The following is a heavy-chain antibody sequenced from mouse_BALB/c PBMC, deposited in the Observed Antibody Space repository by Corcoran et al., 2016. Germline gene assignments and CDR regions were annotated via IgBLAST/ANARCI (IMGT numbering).Heavy chain of an antibody. CDR2: INPYNDGT. J-gene: IGHJ4*01. V-gene: IGHV1S136*01. CDR3: ERKGIYYGNYGYAMDY. D-gene: IGHD2-1*01. Sequence: EVQLQQSGPELVKPGASVKMSCKASGYTFTSYVMHWVKQKPGQGLEWIGYINPYNDGTKYNEKFKGKATLTSDKSSSTAYMELSSLPSEDSAVYYCERKGIYYGNYGYAMDYWGQGTSVTVSS. CDR1: GYTFTSYV.